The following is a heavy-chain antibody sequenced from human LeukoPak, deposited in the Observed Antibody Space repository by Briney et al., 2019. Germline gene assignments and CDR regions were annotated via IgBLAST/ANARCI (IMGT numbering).Heavy chain of an antibody. V-gene: IGHV3-30*04. Sequence: GGSLRLSCAASGFNFRRYAMHWVRQAPGKGLEWVAVITSDGSTTYYADSVKGRFSMSRDNSKNTLYVQMNSLRAEDTAVYYCAKDSSYYDILTGYKYYYYGMDVWGQGTTVTVSS. CDR3: AKDSSYYDILTGYKYYYYGMDV. CDR2: ITSDGSTT. CDR1: GFNFRRYA. D-gene: IGHD3-9*01. J-gene: IGHJ6*02.